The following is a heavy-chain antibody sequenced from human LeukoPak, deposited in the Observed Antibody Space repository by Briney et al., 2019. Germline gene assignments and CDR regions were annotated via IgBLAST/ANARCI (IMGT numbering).Heavy chain of an antibody. CDR3: AKDHKGYCSGGSCYNWFDP. D-gene: IGHD2-15*01. J-gene: IGHJ5*02. CDR1: GFTFRSCG. V-gene: IGHV3-30*18. Sequence: GGSLGLSCAASGFTFRSCGQHWVRQAPGKGLVGGVVISFHWSNKYYADSVKRSFTIPRDNSKNTLYLQMNSLRAEDTAVYYCAKDHKGYCSGGSCYNWFDPWGQGTLVTVSS. CDR2: ISFHWSNK.